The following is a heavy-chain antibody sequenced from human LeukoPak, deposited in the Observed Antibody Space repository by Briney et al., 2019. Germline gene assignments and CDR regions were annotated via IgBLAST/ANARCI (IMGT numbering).Heavy chain of an antibody. CDR1: GGSISSRSYS. V-gene: IGHV4-39*07. D-gene: IGHD2-8*01. CDR2: MYYTGNT. CDR3: WKGYTNGVNQEVWLDP. Sequence: SETLSLTCTVSGGSISSRSYSWGWIRQPPGKGLEWIGSMYYTGNTDYNPSLKSRLTMSVDTSKNQFSLKLSSVTAADTAVYFCWKGYTNGVNQEVWLDPWGQGTLVTVSS. J-gene: IGHJ5*02.